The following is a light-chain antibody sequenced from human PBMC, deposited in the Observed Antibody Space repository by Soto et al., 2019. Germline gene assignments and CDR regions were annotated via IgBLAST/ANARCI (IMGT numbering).Light chain of an antibody. CDR3: QQYNNWPRT. V-gene: IGKV3-15*01. CDR2: GAS. Sequence: EIVMTQSPATLSVSPGERATLSCRASQSVSSNLAWYQQKPGQAPRLLIYGASTRATGIPARFSGSGSGTEFTLTISRVQSLDFAGYYCQQYNNWPRTFGQGNKVEIK. CDR1: QSVSSN. J-gene: IGKJ1*01.